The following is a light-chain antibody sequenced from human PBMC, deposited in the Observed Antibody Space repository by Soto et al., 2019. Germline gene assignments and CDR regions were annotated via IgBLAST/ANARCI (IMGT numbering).Light chain of an antibody. CDR2: AAS. Sequence: DIQMTQSPSSLSASVGGRVTITCRASQSISSYLNWYQQKPGKAPNLLIYAASSLQSGVPSRFSGSGSGTDFTLTISSVQTEDFATYYCQQSYSTPRTLGQGTKGDFK. V-gene: IGKV1-39*01. CDR1: QSISSY. J-gene: IGKJ1*01. CDR3: QQSYSTPRT.